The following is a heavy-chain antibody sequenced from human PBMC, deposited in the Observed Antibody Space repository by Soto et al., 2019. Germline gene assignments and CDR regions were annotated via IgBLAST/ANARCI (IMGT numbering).Heavy chain of an antibody. CDR1: GYTFTGYY. CDR3: ARKSITMVRGVRYYYGMDV. Sequence: ASVKVSCKASGYTFTGYYMHWVRQAPGQGLEWMGWINPNSGGTNYAQKFQGWVTRTKDRSISKAYMELSRVRSDDTAVYYCARKSITMVRGVRYYYGMDVWGQGTTVTVSS. J-gene: IGHJ6*02. V-gene: IGHV1-2*04. CDR2: INPNSGGT. D-gene: IGHD3-10*01.